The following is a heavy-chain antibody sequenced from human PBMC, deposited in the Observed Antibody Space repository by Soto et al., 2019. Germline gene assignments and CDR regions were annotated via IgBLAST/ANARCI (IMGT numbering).Heavy chain of an antibody. V-gene: IGHV1-3*01. Sequence: ASVKVSCKASGYTFTSYAMHWVRQAPGQRLEWMGWINAGNGNTKYSQKFQGRVTITRDTSASTAYMELSSLRSEDTAVYYCARAPRDLYDFWSGYYIGVGPGTDYNWFDPWGQGTLVTVSS. D-gene: IGHD3-3*01. J-gene: IGHJ5*02. CDR1: GYTFTSYA. CDR3: ARAPRDLYDFWSGYYIGVGPGTDYNWFDP. CDR2: INAGNGNT.